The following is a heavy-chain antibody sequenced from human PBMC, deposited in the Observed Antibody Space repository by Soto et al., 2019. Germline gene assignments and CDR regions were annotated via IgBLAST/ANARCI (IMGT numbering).Heavy chain of an antibody. CDR2: ISGDSNYI. J-gene: IGHJ3*01. V-gene: IGHV3-21*06. Sequence: GGSLRLSCAASGFSFIGYNMNWVRQAPGKGLEWVSSISGDSNYIYYADSVQGRFTISRDNAKNSVYLQMNSLRAGDTAVYYCARVVYFDRSAYGLWGQGTMVTVSS. D-gene: IGHD3-22*01. CDR1: GFSFIGYN. CDR3: ARVVYFDRSAYGL.